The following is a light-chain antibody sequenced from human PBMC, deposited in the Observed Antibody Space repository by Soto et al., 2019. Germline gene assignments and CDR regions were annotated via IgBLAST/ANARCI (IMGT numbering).Light chain of an antibody. CDR2: EGS. V-gene: IGLV2-23*01. Sequence: QSVLTQPASVSESPGQSITISCTGTSSDVGSYDLVSWYQQHPGTAPKLMIYEGSKRPSGVSYRFSGSKSGNTASLTISGLRAEDEADYYCCSYGGPTTVVFGGGTKVTVL. CDR3: CSYGGPTTVV. J-gene: IGLJ2*01. CDR1: SSDVGSYDL.